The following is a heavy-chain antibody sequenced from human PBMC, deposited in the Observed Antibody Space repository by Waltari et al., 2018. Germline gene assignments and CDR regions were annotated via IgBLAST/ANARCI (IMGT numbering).Heavy chain of an antibody. CDR3: AKGGLLWFGELFRTFDY. D-gene: IGHD3-10*01. V-gene: IGHV3-23*04. J-gene: IGHJ4*02. Sequence: EVQLVESGGGLVQPGGSLRLSCAASGFTFSSYAMSWVRQAPGQGLEWVSAISGSGGSTYYADSVKGRFTISRDNSKNTLYLQMNSLRAEDTAVYYCAKGGLLWFGELFRTFDYWGQGTLVTVSS. CDR2: ISGSGGST. CDR1: GFTFSSYA.